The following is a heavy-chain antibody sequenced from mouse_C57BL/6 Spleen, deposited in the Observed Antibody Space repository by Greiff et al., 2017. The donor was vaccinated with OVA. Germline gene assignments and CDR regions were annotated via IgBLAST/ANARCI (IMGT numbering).Heavy chain of an antibody. D-gene: IGHD2-4*01. CDR1: GFSFNTYA. J-gene: IGHJ3*01. Sequence: EAGGGLVQPKGSLKLACAASGFSFNTYAMNWVRQAPGTGLEWVARIRSKSNNYATYYADSVKDRFTISRDDSESMLYLQMNNLKTEDTAMYYCVRPDDYDGFAYWGQGTLVTVSA. CDR2: IRSKSNNYAT. CDR3: VRPDDYDGFAY. V-gene: IGHV10-1*01.